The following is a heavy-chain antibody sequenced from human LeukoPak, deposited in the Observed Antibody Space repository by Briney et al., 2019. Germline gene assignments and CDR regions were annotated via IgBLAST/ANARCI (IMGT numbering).Heavy chain of an antibody. D-gene: IGHD2-2*01. CDR1: GFTFSRYG. V-gene: IGHV3-33*01. CDR3: ARGYDRAFDI. CDR2: SWYDGTST. Sequence: PGGSLRLSRSASGFTFSRYGMHWVRQAPGKGLEWVAFSWYDGTSTDYADSVKGRFSVSRDNSENTVSLQMNSLRADDTAVYYCARGYDRAFDIWGQGTMVTVSS. J-gene: IGHJ3*02.